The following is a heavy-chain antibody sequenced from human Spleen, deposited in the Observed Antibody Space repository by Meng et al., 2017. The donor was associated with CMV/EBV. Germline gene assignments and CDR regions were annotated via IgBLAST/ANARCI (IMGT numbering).Heavy chain of an antibody. CDR2: IIPIFGIA. Sequence: SVKVSCKASGYTFNAFYMHWVRQAPGQGLEWMGGIIPIFGIANYAQKFQGRVTITTDESTSTAYMELSSLRSEDTAVYFCARLGDDAFDIWGQGTMVTVSS. V-gene: IGHV1-69*05. CDR1: GYTFNAFY. J-gene: IGHJ3*02. D-gene: IGHD1-26*01. CDR3: ARLGDDAFDI.